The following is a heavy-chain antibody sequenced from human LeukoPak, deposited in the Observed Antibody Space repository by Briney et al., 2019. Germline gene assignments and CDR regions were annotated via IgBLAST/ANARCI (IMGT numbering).Heavy chain of an antibody. CDR3: AALEGYYYDSSGPHYFDY. V-gene: IGHV4-34*01. J-gene: IGHJ4*02. Sequence: SETLSLTCAVYGGSFSGYYWSWIRQPPGKGLEWIGEINHSGSTYYNPSLKSRVTISVDTSKNQFSLKLSSVTAADTAVYYCAALEGYYYDSSGPHYFDYWGQGTLVTVSS. CDR2: INHSGST. D-gene: IGHD3-22*01. CDR1: GGSFSGYY.